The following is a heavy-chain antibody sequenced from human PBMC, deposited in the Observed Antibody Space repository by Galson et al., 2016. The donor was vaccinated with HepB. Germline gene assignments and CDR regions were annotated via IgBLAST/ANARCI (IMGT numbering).Heavy chain of an antibody. CDR2: IHYTGST. Sequence: TLSLTCAVSGGSITSADNNWGWIRQHPGKGLEWIGYIHYTGSTYYSPSLKTRLTISLDASKNQFFLRLNSVTAADSAVYYCARDSGWGSFPLFSYFGLDVWGRGTTVIVSS. D-gene: IGHD3-10*01. J-gene: IGHJ6*02. CDR1: GGSITSADNN. V-gene: IGHV4-31*11. CDR3: ARDSGWGSFPLFSYFGLDV.